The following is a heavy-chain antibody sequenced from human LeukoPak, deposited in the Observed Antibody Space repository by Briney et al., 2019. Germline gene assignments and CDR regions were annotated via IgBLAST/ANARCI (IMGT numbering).Heavy chain of an antibody. CDR2: ITHSGST. CDR3: ARGVAQLADASDI. V-gene: IGHV4-34*01. Sequence: SETLSLTCAVYGESFSGYYWTWIRQPPGKGLEWIGEITHSGSTNYSPSLKSRVTISVDTSKNQFSLKLNSVTAADAAVYYCARGVAQLADASDIWGQGTMVTVSS. J-gene: IGHJ3*02. D-gene: IGHD6-6*01. CDR1: GESFSGYY.